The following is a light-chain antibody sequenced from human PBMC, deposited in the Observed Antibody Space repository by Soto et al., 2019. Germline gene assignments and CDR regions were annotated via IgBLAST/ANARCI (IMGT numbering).Light chain of an antibody. V-gene: IGLV1-51*02. J-gene: IGLJ1*01. CDR3: GTWDSSLSAYNYV. CDR1: SSNIGNNY. Sequence: QSVLTQPPSVSAAPGQKVTISCSGSSSNIGNNYVSWYQQLPGTAPTLLIYENNKRPSGIPDRVSGSKSGTSATLGITGLQTGDVADYYCGTWDSSLSAYNYVFGTGTKVTVL. CDR2: ENN.